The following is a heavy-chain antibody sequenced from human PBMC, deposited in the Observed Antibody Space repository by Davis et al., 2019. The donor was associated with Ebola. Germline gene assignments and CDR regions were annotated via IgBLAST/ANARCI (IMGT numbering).Heavy chain of an antibody. Sequence: ASVKVSCKASGYTFTSYGISWVRQAPGQGLEWMGWVSAYNGNTNYAQKFQGRVTMTTDTSTSTAYMELRSLRSDDTAVYYCASAGYNWNYWFDPWGQGTLVTVSS. CDR1: GYTFTSYG. D-gene: IGHD1-7*01. V-gene: IGHV1-18*01. J-gene: IGHJ5*02. CDR2: VSAYNGNT. CDR3: ASAGYNWNYWFDP.